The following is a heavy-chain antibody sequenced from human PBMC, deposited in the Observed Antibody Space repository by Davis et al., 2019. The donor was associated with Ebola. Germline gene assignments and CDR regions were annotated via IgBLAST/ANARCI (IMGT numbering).Heavy chain of an antibody. V-gene: IGHV3-11*05. Sequence: GGSLRLSCAASGFTFSDYYMSWIRQAPGKGLEWVSYISSSSSYTNYADSVKGRFTISRDNAKNSLYLQMDSLRAEDTAVYYCARDLTTAGARYYFDYWGQGILVTVSS. CDR3: ARDLTTAGARYYFDY. CDR1: GFTFSDYY. J-gene: IGHJ4*02. CDR2: ISSSSSYT. D-gene: IGHD4-17*01.